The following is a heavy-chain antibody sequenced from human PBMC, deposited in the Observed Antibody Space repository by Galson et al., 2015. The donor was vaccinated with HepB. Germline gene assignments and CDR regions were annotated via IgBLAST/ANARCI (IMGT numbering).Heavy chain of an antibody. CDR2: TYYRSKWYN. CDR3: ARDLGGLDV. CDR1: GDSVSSNSAA. Sequence: GAISGDSVSSNSAAWNWIRQSPSRGLEWLGRTYYRSKWYNHYAVSVKSRIIIDSDTSKNQFSLQLNSVTPEDTAVYYCARDLGGLDVWGQGTTVTVSS. V-gene: IGHV6-1*01. J-gene: IGHJ6*02. D-gene: IGHD1-26*01.